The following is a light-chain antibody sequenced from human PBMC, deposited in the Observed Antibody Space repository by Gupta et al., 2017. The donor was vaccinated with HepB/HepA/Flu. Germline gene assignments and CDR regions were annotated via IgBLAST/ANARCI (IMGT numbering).Light chain of an antibody. V-gene: IGLV1-40*01. Sequence: QSVLTQPPSVSGAPGQRVTISCTGTSSNIGAGYNVHWYQQLSGKDPRLLIYGNSNRPSGAPDLFSGSKSGTSASLAIPGLQPEDEDDYYCQSFDNSRVIFGPGTEVTVL. CDR1: SSNIGAGYN. J-gene: IGLJ1*01. CDR3: QSFDNSRVI. CDR2: GNS.